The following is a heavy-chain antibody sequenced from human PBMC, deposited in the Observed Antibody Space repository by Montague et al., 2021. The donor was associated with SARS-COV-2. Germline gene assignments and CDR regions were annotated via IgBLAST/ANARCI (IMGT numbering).Heavy chain of an antibody. J-gene: IGHJ5*02. CDR3: ASDGTAGDWFDP. Sequence: TLSLTCTVSGGSIRSENYYWSWIRQHPGKGLEWIGYIHYSGSTDYNPSRNSRVSISVDTSKNQFSLKLRSVTAADTALYFCASDGTAGDWFDPWGQGTLVTVSS. CDR1: GGSIRSENYY. V-gene: IGHV4-31*03. D-gene: IGHD1-26*01. CDR2: IHYSGST.